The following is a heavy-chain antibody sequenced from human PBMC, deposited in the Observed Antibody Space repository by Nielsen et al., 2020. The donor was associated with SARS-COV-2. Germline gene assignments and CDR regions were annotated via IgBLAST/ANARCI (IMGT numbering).Heavy chain of an antibody. CDR3: AREASGYDHYKYGMDV. CDR1: GASISSGGYF. Sequence: LRLSCTVSGASISSGGYFWSWIRQHPGKGLEWIGYIYSTGRTSYNPSLKSRVAMSVDTSKNQFSLDLKSVTAADTAVYYCAREASGYDHYKYGMDVWGLGATVTVSS. J-gene: IGHJ6*02. CDR2: IYSTGRT. V-gene: IGHV4-31*03. D-gene: IGHD5-12*01.